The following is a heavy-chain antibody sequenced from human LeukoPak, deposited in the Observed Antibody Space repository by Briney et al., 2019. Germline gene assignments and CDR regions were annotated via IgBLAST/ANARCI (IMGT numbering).Heavy chain of an antibody. V-gene: IGHV3-30-3*01. CDR1: GFTFSSYA. J-gene: IGHJ4*02. D-gene: IGHD3-22*01. Sequence: GRSLRLSCAASGFTFSSYAMHWVRQAPGKGLEWVAVISYDGSNKYYADSVKGRFTISRDNSKSTLYLQMNSLRAEDTAVYYCARADSSGYGYFDYWGQGTLVTVSS. CDR3: ARADSSGYGYFDY. CDR2: ISYDGSNK.